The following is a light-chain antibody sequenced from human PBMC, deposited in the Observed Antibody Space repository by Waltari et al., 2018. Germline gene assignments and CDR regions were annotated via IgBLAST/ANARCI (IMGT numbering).Light chain of an antibody. CDR2: RAS. CDR1: QGIGNN. J-gene: IGKJ3*01. V-gene: IGKV1-6*01. Sequence: IQMTQSPSSLSASVGDTVTITCQASQGIGNNLNWYQQKPGKAPKLLIYRASSVQSGIPSRFSGSGSGTDFTLTISSLQPEDFATYYCQQGYSYPFTFGPGTKLDIK. CDR3: QQGYSYPFT.